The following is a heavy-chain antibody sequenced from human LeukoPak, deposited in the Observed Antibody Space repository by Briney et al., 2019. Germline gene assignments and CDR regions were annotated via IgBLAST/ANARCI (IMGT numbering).Heavy chain of an antibody. CDR2: ISGSGGST. CDR3: AKAYTTMIVVAWFDP. J-gene: IGHJ5*02. Sequence: GGSLRLSCAASGFTFSSYAMSWVHQAPGKGLEWVSAISGSGGSTYYADSVKGRFTISRDNSKNTLYLQMNSLRAEDTAVYYCAKAYTTMIVVAWFDPWGQGTLVTVSS. V-gene: IGHV3-23*01. D-gene: IGHD3-22*01. CDR1: GFTFSSYA.